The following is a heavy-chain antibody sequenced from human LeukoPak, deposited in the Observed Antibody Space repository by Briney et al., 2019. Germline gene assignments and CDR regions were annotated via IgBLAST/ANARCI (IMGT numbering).Heavy chain of an antibody. J-gene: IGHJ4*02. CDR2: IYSGGST. Sequence: GGSLRLSCAASEFSVGSNYMTWVRQAPGKGLEWVSLIYSGGSTYYADSVKGRFTISRDNSKNTLYLQMNSLRAEDTAVYYCTRGARTGRCSSTSCYAGLAYDYWGQGTLVTVSS. D-gene: IGHD2-2*01. CDR1: EFSVGSNY. CDR3: TRGARTGRCSSTSCYAGLAYDY. V-gene: IGHV3-66*01.